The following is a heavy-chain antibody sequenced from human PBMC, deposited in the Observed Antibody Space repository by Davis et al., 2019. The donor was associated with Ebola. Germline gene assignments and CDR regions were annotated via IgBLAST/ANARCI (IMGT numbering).Heavy chain of an antibody. CDR1: GFTSSSTE. J-gene: IGHJ6*02. Sequence: AGSLSLSCEVSGFTSSSTEMTWVRQAPGQGLEWVSYIDSSASTIYYADSVKGRFTISRDNAKNSLYLQMNSLRAEDTAVYYCARDVGVVPAAMTLDVWGPGTTVTVSS. V-gene: IGHV3-48*03. CDR2: IDSSASTI. CDR3: ARDVGVVPAAMTLDV. D-gene: IGHD2-2*01.